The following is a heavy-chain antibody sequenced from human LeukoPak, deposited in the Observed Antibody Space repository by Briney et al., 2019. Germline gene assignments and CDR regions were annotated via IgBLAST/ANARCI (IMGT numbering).Heavy chain of an antibody. CDR2: INWNGGST. Sequence: PGGSLRLSCAASGFTFDEYGMSWVRHAPGKGLEWVSGINWNGGSTGYADSVKGRFTISRDNAKNSLYLQMNSLRGEDTALYHCARVMKRYYYDSSGYPRVVGGYYYYGMDVWGQGTTVTVSS. V-gene: IGHV3-20*01. J-gene: IGHJ6*02. CDR1: GFTFDEYG. CDR3: ARVMKRYYYDSSGYPRVVGGYYYYGMDV. D-gene: IGHD3-22*01.